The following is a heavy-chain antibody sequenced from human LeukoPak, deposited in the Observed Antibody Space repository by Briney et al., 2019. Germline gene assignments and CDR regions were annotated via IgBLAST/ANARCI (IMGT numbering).Heavy chain of an antibody. V-gene: IGHV1-69*04. J-gene: IGHJ5*02. CDR2: IIPILGIA. D-gene: IGHD4-17*01. CDR1: GGTFSSYA. Sequence: ASVKVSCKASGGTFSSYAISWVRQAPGQGLEWMGRIIPILGIANYAQKFQGRVTITADKSTSTAYMELSSLRSEDTAVYYCARAHKEATVPTGEDNWFDPWGQGTLVTVSS. CDR3: ARAHKEATVPTGEDNWFDP.